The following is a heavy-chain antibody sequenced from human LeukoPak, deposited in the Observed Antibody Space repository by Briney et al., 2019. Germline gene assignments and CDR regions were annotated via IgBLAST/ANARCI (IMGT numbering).Heavy chain of an antibody. CDR2: TWCGGSV. Sequence: SEPLSLTCTASGVSISTSNHYVVRIPPSQRKELEWIWGTWCGGSVCYNQSLKSRATISADTSKNQFPLKMRSVSASDTAMFYCARQGGWGGSASLFEFWGQGTLVTVSS. CDR1: GVSISTSNHY. J-gene: IGHJ4*02. D-gene: IGHD3-16*01. CDR3: ARQGGWGGSASLFEF. V-gene: IGHV4-39*01.